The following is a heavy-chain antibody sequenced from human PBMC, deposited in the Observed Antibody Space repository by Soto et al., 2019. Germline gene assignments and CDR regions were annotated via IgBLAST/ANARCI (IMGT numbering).Heavy chain of an antibody. V-gene: IGHV1-18*01. Sequence: QVQLVQSGAEVKKPGASVKVSCKASGYTFTSYGISWVRQAPGLGLEWMGWISAYNGNTNYAQKLQGRVTMTTDTSTSTAYMELRSLRSDDTAVYYCARNRRPVVVVAATSGYFDYWGQGTLVTVSS. CDR2: ISAYNGNT. CDR1: GYTFTSYG. D-gene: IGHD2-15*01. CDR3: ARNRRPVVVVAATSGYFDY. J-gene: IGHJ4*02.